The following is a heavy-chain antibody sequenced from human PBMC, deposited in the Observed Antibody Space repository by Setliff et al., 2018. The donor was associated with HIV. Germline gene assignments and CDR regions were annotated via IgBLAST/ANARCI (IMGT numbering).Heavy chain of an antibody. Sequence: GASVKVSCKASGGTFSNYGLSWVRQAPGQGLEWMGGIIPPSGTTSFAQKFQGRVTITADDSTNTAYMELRSLRSDDTAVYYCAREGVREPPSNTLYYGMDVWGQGTTVTVSS. CDR3: AREGVREPPSNTLYYGMDV. V-gene: IGHV1-69*13. CDR1: GGTFSNYG. CDR2: IIPPSGTT. D-gene: IGHD3-10*01. J-gene: IGHJ6*02.